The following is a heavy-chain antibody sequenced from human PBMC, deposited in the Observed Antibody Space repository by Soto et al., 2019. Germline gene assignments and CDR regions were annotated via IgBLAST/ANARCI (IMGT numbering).Heavy chain of an antibody. CDR1: GYTFTSYG. V-gene: IGHV1-18*01. CDR3: ARDLQFGMDV. Sequence: ASVKVSCKASGYTFTSYGISWVRQAPGQGLEWMGWISPYNGSTNYAQKFQGRVTMTTDTSISTAYMELSRLRSDDTAVYYCARDLQFGMDVWGQGTTVTVSS. CDR2: ISPYNGST. J-gene: IGHJ6*02.